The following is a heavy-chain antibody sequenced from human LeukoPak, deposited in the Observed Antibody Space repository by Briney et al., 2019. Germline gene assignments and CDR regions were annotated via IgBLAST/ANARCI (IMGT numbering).Heavy chain of an antibody. Sequence: SETLSLTCAVYGGSFSGYFWRWIRQPPGKGLEWIGEINHSGSTNYNPSLKSRVTISVDTSKHQFSLIESSVSAADTAVYYCARGPVLTGSLLYYYYSMDVWRKGTTVTVSS. CDR3: ARGPVLTGSLLYYYYSMDV. CDR2: INHSGST. CDR1: GGSFSGYF. D-gene: IGHD3-9*01. J-gene: IGHJ6*03. V-gene: IGHV4-34*01.